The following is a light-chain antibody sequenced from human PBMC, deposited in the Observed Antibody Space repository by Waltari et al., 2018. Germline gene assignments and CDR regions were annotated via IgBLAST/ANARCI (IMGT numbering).Light chain of an antibody. CDR2: AAS. CDR3: QQSNNWPQT. J-gene: IGKJ1*01. V-gene: IGKV3-15*01. CDR1: QSVANN. Sequence: DIVMTQSPATLSVSPGERATLSCRASQSVANNLAWYQQKRGQAPRLLIYAASIMATGIPARFFGSGSGTEFTLTISSLQSEDSAVYYCQQSNNWPQTFGQGTKVEIK.